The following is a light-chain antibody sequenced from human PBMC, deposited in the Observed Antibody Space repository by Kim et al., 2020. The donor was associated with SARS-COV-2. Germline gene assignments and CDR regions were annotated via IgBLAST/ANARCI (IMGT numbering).Light chain of an antibody. Sequence: QSALTQPASVSGSPGQSITISCTGTSSDIGAYDYVSWYQQHPGKAPKLMIYEVNNRPSGVSNRFFGSKSGNTASLTISGLQAEDDADYYCSAYTSTSTLVFGTGTKVTVL. CDR1: SSDIGAYDY. J-gene: IGLJ1*01. V-gene: IGLV2-14*01. CDR2: EVN. CDR3: SAYTSTSTLV.